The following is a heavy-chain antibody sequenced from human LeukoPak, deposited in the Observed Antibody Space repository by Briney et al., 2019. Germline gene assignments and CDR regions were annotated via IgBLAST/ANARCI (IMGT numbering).Heavy chain of an antibody. J-gene: IGHJ3*02. CDR2: IYPGDSDT. Sequence: GESLKISCKGSGYSFTRYWIGWVRQMPGKGLEWMGMIYPGDSDTRYSPSFKGQATISADKSISTAYLQWSSLKASDTAMYYCARHRSQAFDIWGRGTMVTVSS. V-gene: IGHV5-51*01. CDR3: ARHRSQAFDI. CDR1: GYSFTRYW.